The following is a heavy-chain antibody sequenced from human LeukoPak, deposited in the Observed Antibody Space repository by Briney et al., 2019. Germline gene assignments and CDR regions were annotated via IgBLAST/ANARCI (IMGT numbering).Heavy chain of an antibody. CDR3: ARDYDILTGSFDI. V-gene: IGHV4-61*05. J-gene: IGHJ3*02. Sequence: SETLSLTCTVSGGSISSSSYYWGWIRQPPGKGLEWIGYIYYTGSTDYNPSLKSRVTISVDTSKNQFSLKLSSVTAADTAVYYCARDYDILTGSFDIWGQGTMVTVSS. CDR2: IYYTGST. D-gene: IGHD3-9*01. CDR1: GGSISSSSYY.